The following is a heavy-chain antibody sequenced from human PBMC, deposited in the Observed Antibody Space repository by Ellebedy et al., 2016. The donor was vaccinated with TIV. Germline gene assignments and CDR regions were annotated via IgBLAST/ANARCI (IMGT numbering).Heavy chain of an antibody. CDR3: ARESQLLWGSDGMDV. Sequence: SETLSLXXTVSGGSISTYYWSWIRQPPGKGLEWIGYIFYIGSTNYNPSLKSRVTISVDTSKNQFSLKLTSVTAADTAVYYCARESQLLWGSDGMDVWGQGTTVTVSS. V-gene: IGHV4-59*01. CDR1: GGSISTYY. J-gene: IGHJ6*02. CDR2: IFYIGST. D-gene: IGHD2-2*01.